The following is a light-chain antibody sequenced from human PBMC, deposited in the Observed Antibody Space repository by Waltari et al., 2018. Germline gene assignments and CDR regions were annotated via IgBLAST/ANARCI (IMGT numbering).Light chain of an antibody. CDR2: KAS. CDR1: QSISSW. Sequence: DIQMTQSPSTLSASVGDRVTITCRASQSISSWLAWYQQKPGKATKLLIYKASSLESGVPSRCSGSGSRTEFTLTISSLQPDDVATYYCQQYNSLWTFGQGTKVEIK. J-gene: IGKJ1*01. V-gene: IGKV1-5*03. CDR3: QQYNSLWT.